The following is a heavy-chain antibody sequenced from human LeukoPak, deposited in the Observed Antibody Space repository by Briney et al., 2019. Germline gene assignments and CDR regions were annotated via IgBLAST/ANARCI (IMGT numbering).Heavy chain of an antibody. D-gene: IGHD3-10*01. CDR1: GFTFSSYA. CDR3: AKGTRPRYGSGSPFDY. J-gene: IGHJ4*02. V-gene: IGHV3-23*01. Sequence: GGSLRLSCAASGFTFSSYAMSWVRQSKGGGLGWVSSTSGDGGATYYSNSVKGRLTISTDNSRNTLYLQMNSLRAEDTAVYYCAKGTRPRYGSGSPFDYWGQGTLVTASS. CDR2: TSGDGGAT.